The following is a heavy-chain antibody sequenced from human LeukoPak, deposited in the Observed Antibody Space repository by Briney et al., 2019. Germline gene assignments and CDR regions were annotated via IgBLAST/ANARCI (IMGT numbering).Heavy chain of an antibody. J-gene: IGHJ4*02. CDR2: KSKADGETI. CDR1: GFSFSSYA. V-gene: IGHV3-15*01. Sequence: GGSLRLSCAASGFSFSSYAMTWARQAPGKGLEWVGRKSKADGETIDYAAPVKGRFTFSRDDSKNMLYLQMNSLKSEDTAVYYCSTLTSRGLSDSWGQGTLVTISS. D-gene: IGHD1-20*01. CDR3: STLTSRGLSDS.